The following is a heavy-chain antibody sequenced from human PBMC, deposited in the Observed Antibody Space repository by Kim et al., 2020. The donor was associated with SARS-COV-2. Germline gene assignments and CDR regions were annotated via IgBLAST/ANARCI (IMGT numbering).Heavy chain of an antibody. CDR1: GGTFSSYA. J-gene: IGHJ3*02. CDR3: ARDDELATISLVESYDAFDI. Sequence: SVKVSCKASGGTFSSYAISWVRQAPGQGLEWMGGIIPIFGTANYAQKFQGRVTITADESTSTAYMELSSLRSEDTAVYYCARDDELATISLVESYDAFDIWGQGTMVTVSS. D-gene: IGHD5-12*01. CDR2: IIPIFGTA. V-gene: IGHV1-69*13.